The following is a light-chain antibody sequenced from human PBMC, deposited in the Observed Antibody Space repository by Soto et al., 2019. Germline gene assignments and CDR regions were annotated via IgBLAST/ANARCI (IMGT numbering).Light chain of an antibody. J-gene: IGKJ4*01. CDR2: GAS. CDR3: QQDYNLHLN. V-gene: IGKV3D-7*01. CDR1: QSVSSSY. Sequence: PGERVTLSCRASQSVSSSYLTWYQQKPGQAPRLLIYGASTRATSIPARFSGSGSGTDFTLTISSLQPEDFAVYYCQQDYNLHLNFGGGTKVDIK.